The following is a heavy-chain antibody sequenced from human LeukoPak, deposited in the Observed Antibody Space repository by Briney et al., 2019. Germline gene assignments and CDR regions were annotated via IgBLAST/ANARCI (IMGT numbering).Heavy chain of an antibody. Sequence: GGSLRLSCAASGFSISSYWMSWVRQAPGKGLEWVANIKQDGSEKYYVDSVKGRFTISRDNAKNSVFLQMNSLRAEDTAVYYCAREWSASWFDYWGQGTLATVSS. CDR2: IKQDGSEK. D-gene: IGHD2-2*01. CDR3: AREWSASWFDY. V-gene: IGHV3-7*05. J-gene: IGHJ4*02. CDR1: GFSISSYW.